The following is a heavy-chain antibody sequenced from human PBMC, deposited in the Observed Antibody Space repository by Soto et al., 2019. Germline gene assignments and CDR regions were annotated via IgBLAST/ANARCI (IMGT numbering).Heavy chain of an antibody. D-gene: IGHD5-18*01. CDR2: ISWNSGSI. V-gene: IGHV3-9*01. Sequence: EVQLVESGGGLVQPGRSLRLSCAASGFTFDDYAMHWVRQAPGKGLEWVSGISWNSGSIGYADSVKGRFTISRDNAKNSLYLQMNSLRAEDTALYYCAKDIYGDTAMAPYYFGYWGQGTLVTVSS. J-gene: IGHJ4*02. CDR1: GFTFDDYA. CDR3: AKDIYGDTAMAPYYFGY.